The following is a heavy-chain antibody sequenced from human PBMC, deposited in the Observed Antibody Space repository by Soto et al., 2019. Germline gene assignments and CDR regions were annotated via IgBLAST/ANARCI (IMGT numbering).Heavy chain of an antibody. Sequence: QITLKESGPPLMKPTQTLTLTCTFSGFSLSTRGVGVAWIRQPPGKALEWLALIFWDDDKWYNPSLKSRLTITEDTSKNQVVLIMTNMDPVDTATYSCAHRPRGYAYYFDFWGQGTLVTVSS. J-gene: IGHJ4*02. D-gene: IGHD5-12*01. CDR3: AHRPRGYAYYFDF. CDR1: GFSLSTRGVG. CDR2: IFWDDDK. V-gene: IGHV2-5*02.